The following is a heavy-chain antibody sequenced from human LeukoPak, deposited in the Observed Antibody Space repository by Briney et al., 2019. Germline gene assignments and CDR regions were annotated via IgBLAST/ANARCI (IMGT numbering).Heavy chain of an antibody. Sequence: GGSLRLSCAASGFTFSSYAMNWVRQAPGKGLEWVSAISSRGDSTYYADSVKGRFTISRDNSKNTLYLQIDSLRVEDTAAYYCAKQKVGGTVIRYFDYWGQGTLVTVSS. V-gene: IGHV3-23*01. CDR3: AKQKVGGTVIRYFDY. D-gene: IGHD1-26*01. J-gene: IGHJ4*02. CDR1: GFTFSSYA. CDR2: ISSRGDST.